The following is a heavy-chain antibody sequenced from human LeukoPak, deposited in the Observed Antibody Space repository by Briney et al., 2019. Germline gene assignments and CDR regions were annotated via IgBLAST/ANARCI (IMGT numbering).Heavy chain of an antibody. V-gene: IGHV4-59*01. CDR3: ARAPAGPAYYYMDV. CDR1: GGSTTNYY. Sequence: SETLSLTCTVSGGSTTNYYWSWIRQPPGKEVEWIGYIYFSGSTNYNPSLRGRVTILVDTSKNEVSLKLTSVTAADTAVYYCARAPAGPAYYYMDVWGKGTTITVSS. J-gene: IGHJ6*03. CDR2: IYFSGST.